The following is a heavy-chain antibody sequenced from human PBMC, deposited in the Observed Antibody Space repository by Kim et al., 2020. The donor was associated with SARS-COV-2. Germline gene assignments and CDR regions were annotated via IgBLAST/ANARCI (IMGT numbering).Heavy chain of an antibody. J-gene: IGHJ6*02. CDR3: ARDLAARAPSSGYYSYYYYGMDV. D-gene: IGHD3-22*01. V-gene: IGHV3-33*05. CDR1: GFTFSSYG. CDR2: ISYDGSNK. Sequence: GGSLRLSCAASGFTFSSYGMHWVRQAPGKGLEWVAVISYDGSNKYYADSVKGRFTISRDNSKNTLYLQMNSLRAEDTAVYYCARDLAARAPSSGYYSYYYYGMDVWGQGTTVTVSS.